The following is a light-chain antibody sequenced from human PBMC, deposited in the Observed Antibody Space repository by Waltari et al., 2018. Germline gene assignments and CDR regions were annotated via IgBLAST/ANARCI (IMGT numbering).Light chain of an antibody. CDR1: QSFISN. CDR3: QQHNHRPPYT. J-gene: IGKJ2*01. CDR2: GAS. Sequence: CRGSQSFISNLAWYQQKPRQGPRHLLYGASTRVTGSPARFSGSGSGTELTLPISNLQSEDYAIYYCQQHNHRPPYTFGQGTRLEIK. V-gene: IGKV3-15*01.